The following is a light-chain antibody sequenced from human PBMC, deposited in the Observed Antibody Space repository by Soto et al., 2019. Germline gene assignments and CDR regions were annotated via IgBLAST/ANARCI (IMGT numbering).Light chain of an antibody. CDR3: AAWDDSLNGRV. V-gene: IGLV1-44*01. J-gene: IGLJ1*01. CDR2: YDN. Sequence: SVLTQPPSASGTPGQRVTISCSGSDSNIGSNTVNWYQQLPGTAPKLLIYYDNLRPSGVPDRISCSKSGTSASLVISGLQSDDEADYYCAAWDDSLNGRVSGNGTKVTVL. CDR1: DSNIGSNT.